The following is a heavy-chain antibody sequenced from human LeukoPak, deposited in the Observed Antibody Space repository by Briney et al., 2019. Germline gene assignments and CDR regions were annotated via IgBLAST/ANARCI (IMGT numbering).Heavy chain of an antibody. Sequence: TGGSLRPSCAASGFTFSSYSMNWVRQAPGKGLEWVSAISASGGSTYYADSVKGRFTISRDNSKNTLYLQMNSLRAEDTAVYYCAKAGWYYYFDYWGQGTLVTVSS. D-gene: IGHD6-19*01. J-gene: IGHJ4*02. CDR2: ISASGGST. CDR3: AKAGWYYYFDY. CDR1: GFTFSSYS. V-gene: IGHV3-23*01.